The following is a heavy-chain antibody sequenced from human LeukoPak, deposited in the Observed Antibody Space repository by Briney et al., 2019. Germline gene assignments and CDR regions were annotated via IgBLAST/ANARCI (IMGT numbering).Heavy chain of an antibody. V-gene: IGHV5-51*01. CDR3: ARRRDLYSGSYYPFDY. D-gene: IGHD1-26*01. Sequence: GESLKISCKGSGYTFTSYWIGWVRQMPGKGLEWMGIIYPGDSETRYSPSFQGQVTISADKSISTAYLQWSSLKASDTAMYYCARRRDLYSGSYYPFDYWGQGTLVTVSS. CDR2: IYPGDSET. CDR1: GYTFTSYW. J-gene: IGHJ4*02.